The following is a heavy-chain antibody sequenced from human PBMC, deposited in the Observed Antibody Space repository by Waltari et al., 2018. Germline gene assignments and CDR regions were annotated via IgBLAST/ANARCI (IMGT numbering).Heavy chain of an antibody. D-gene: IGHD1-1*01. CDR1: GGSISSSNW. V-gene: IGHV4-4*02. CDR3: AREAGTTTFSSDHYYYYGMDV. J-gene: IGHJ6*02. Sequence: SGPGLVKPSGTLSLTCAVSGGSISSSNWWSWVRQPPGKGLEWIGEIYHSGSTNYNPSLKSRVTISVDKSKNQFSLKLSSVTAADTAVYYCAREAGTTTFSSDHYYYYGMDVWGQGTTVTVSS. CDR2: IYHSGST.